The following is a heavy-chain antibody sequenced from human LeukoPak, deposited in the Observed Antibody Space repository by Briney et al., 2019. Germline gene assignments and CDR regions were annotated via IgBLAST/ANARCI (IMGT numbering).Heavy chain of an antibody. CDR1: GGSLSSSSYF. J-gene: IGHJ4*02. CDR3: ARLPLSGSYYNYYFDN. D-gene: IGHD3-10*01. CDR2: LDSSGNT. Sequence: SQTLSLTCTVSGGSLSSSSYFWSWIRQPAGKGLEWIGRLDSSGNTNYNPSLKSRVTISVDMSKNQFSLKLSSVTAADTAVFYCARLPLSGSYYNYYFDNWGQGTLVTASS. V-gene: IGHV4-61*02.